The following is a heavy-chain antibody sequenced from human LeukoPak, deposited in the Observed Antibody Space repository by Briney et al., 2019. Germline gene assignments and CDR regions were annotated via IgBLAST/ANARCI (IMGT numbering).Heavy chain of an antibody. CDR1: GFSFNTYS. V-gene: IGHV3-48*04. J-gene: IGHJ4*02. Sequence: PGGSLRLSCAASGFSFNTYSMNWVRQAPGKGLEWVSHISSSSSTIYYADSVKGRFTISRDNAKTSLYLQMNSLRAEDTAVYYCARLKGERSLFEYWGQGTLVTVSS. CDR2: ISSSSSTI. D-gene: IGHD2-21*01. CDR3: ARLKGERSLFEY.